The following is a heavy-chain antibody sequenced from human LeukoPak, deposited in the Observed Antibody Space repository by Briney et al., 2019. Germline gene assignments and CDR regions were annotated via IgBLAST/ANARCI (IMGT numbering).Heavy chain of an antibody. J-gene: IGHJ3*02. Sequence: ETLSLTCAVYGGSFSGYYWGWIRQPPGKGLEWIGSIYYSGSTYYNPSLKSRVTISVDTSKNQFSLKLSSVTAADTAVYYCARHGKGSGSYYNVPVTLDAFDIWGQGTMVTVSS. CDR3: ARHGKGSGSYYNVPVTLDAFDI. V-gene: IGHV4-39*01. D-gene: IGHD3-10*01. CDR2: IYYSGST. CDR1: GGSFSGYY.